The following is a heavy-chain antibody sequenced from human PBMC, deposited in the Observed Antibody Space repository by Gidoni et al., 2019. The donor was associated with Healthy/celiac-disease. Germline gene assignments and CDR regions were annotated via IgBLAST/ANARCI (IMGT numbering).Heavy chain of an antibody. J-gene: IGHJ4*02. D-gene: IGHD3-22*01. CDR3: ARRLDYDSSGH. Sequence: QVQLQQWGAGLLKPSETLSLTCAVYGGSFSGYYWSWIRQPPGKGLEWIGEINHSGSTNYNPSLKSRVTISVDTSKNQFSLKLSSVTAADTAVYYCARRLDYDSSGHWGQGTLVTVSS. CDR2: INHSGST. CDR1: GGSFSGYY. V-gene: IGHV4-34*01.